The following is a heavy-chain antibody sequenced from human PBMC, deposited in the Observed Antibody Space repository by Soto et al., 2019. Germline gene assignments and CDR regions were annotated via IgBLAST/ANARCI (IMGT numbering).Heavy chain of an antibody. D-gene: IGHD3-16*02. V-gene: IGHV3-23*01. CDR2: ISGSGGST. Sequence: GGSLRLSCAASGFTFSSYAMSWVRQAPGKGLEWVSAISGSGGSTYYADSVKGRFTISRDNSKNTLYLQMNSLRAEDTAVYYCAKVGASVMITTFGGVIEWDYWGQGTLVTVSS. J-gene: IGHJ4*02. CDR3: AKVGASVMITTFGGVIEWDY. CDR1: GFTFSSYA.